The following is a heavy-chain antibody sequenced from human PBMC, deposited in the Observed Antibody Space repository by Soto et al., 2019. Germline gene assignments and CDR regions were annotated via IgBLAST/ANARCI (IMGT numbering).Heavy chain of an antibody. CDR1: GSTFTGYY. V-gene: IGHV1-2*04. J-gene: IGHJ6*02. Sequence: ASVPVSCKASGSTFTGYYMHWVRQAPGQGLEWMGWINPNSGGTNYAQKFQGWVTMTRDTSISTAYMELSRLRSDDTAVYYCARAHGDPYYYYGMDVWGQGTTVTVSS. CDR2: INPNSGGT. CDR3: ARAHGDPYYYYGMDV. D-gene: IGHD4-17*01.